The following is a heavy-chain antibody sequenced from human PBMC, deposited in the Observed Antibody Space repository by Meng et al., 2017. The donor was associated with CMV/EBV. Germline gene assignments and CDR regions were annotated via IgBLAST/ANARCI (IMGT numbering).Heavy chain of an antibody. CDR1: GYTVTSYD. D-gene: IGHD3-10*01. Sequence: KDSGYTVTSYDMHWVRQANGQGLEWMGIINASGGSTSYAKKFQGRVTMTRDTSTSTVYMELSSVRSEDTAVYYCARSELWFGELLDYWGQGTLVTVSS. CDR3: ARSELWFGELLDY. CDR2: INASGGST. J-gene: IGHJ4*02. V-gene: IGHV1-46*01.